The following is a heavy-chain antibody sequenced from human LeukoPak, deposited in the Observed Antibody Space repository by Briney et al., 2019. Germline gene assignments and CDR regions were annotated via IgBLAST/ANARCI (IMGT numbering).Heavy chain of an antibody. V-gene: IGHV1-69*13. CDR2: IIPIFGTA. D-gene: IGHD2-2*01. CDR3: ARDFCSTSCNLGY. Sequence: VASVKVSCKASGGTFSSYAISWVRQAPGQGLEWMGGIIPIFGTANYAQKFQGRVTITADESTSTAYMELSSLRSEDTAVYYCARDFCSTSCNLGYWGQGTLVTVSS. J-gene: IGHJ4*02. CDR1: GGTFSSYA.